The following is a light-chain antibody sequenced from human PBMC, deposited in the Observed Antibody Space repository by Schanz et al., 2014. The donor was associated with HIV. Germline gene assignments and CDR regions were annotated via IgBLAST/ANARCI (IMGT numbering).Light chain of an antibody. V-gene: IGKV3-20*01. CDR3: HHYGGS. J-gene: IGKJ3*01. Sequence: EIVLTQSPGSLSLSPGGRATLSCRASQSVSSSYLAWYQQKRDQPPRLVIYATSTRAAGIPDRFSGTGSGTDFTLTISRLEPEDFAMYYCHHYGGSFGPGTKVD. CDR1: QSVSSSY. CDR2: ATS.